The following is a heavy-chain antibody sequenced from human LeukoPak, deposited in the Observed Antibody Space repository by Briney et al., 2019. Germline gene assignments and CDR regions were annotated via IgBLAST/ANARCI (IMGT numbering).Heavy chain of an antibody. V-gene: IGHV3-23*01. CDR3: AKNAAGIVLMIYAPLDS. CDR2: LSGSGGST. CDR1: GFTFSSYG. J-gene: IGHJ4*02. Sequence: GGSLRLSCAASGFTFSSYGMHWVRQAPGKGLEWVSTLSGSGGSTYYADSVKGRFTISGDESKNTLSLQMNSLRPEDTAVYYCAKNAAGIVLMIYAPLDSWGQGTLVTVSS. D-gene: IGHD2-8*01.